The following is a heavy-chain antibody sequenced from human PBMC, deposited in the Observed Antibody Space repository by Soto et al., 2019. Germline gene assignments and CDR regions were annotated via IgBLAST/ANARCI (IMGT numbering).Heavy chain of an antibody. V-gene: IGHV6-1*01. CDR2: TYYKSKWDK. J-gene: IGHJ6*03. CDR3: ARDHTVAMVYYYYYMDV. CDR1: GDSVSSNSAA. Sequence: SQTLSLTCAISGDSVSSNSAAWNWIRQSPSRGLEWLGRTYYKSKWDKDYTVSVKSRITINPDTSKNHFSLLLNFVTPEDTAVYYCARDHTVAMVYYYYYMDVWGKGTTVTVSS. D-gene: IGHD5-18*01.